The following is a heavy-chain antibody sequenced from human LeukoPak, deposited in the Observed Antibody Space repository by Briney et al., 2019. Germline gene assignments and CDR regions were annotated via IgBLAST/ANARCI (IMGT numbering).Heavy chain of an antibody. CDR2: IYYSGST. D-gene: IGHD2-2*01. V-gene: IGHV4-59*01. J-gene: IGHJ4*02. CDR3: ARDSRLNHFDY. CDR1: GGSISSYY. Sequence: SETLSLTCTVSGGSISSYYWSWIRQPPGKGLEWIGYIYYSGSTNYNPSLKSRVTISVDTSKNQFSLKLSSVTAADTAVYYSARDSRLNHFDYWGQGTLVTVSS.